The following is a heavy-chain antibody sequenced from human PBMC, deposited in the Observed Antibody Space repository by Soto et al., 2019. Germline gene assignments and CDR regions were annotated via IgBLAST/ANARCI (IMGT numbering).Heavy chain of an antibody. D-gene: IGHD2-15*01. V-gene: IGHV4-31*03. CDR3: ARGKAWDIYGPNDY. CDR1: GGSISSGGYY. Sequence: SETLSLTCTVSGGSISSGGYYGSWIRQHPGKGLEWIGYIYYSGSTYYNPSLKSRVTISVDTSKNQFSLKLSSVTAADTAVYYCARGKAWDIYGPNDYWGQGTLVTVSS. J-gene: IGHJ4*02. CDR2: IYYSGST.